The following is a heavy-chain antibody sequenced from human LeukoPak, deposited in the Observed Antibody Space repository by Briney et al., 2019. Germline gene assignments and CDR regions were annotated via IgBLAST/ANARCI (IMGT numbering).Heavy chain of an antibody. Sequence: HPGGSLRLSCAASGFTFSSYAMSWVRQAPGKGLEWVSAISGSGGSTYYADSVKGRFTISRDNSKNTLYLQMNSLRAEDTAVYYCAKGKAMTTVTLGYYGMDVWGQGTTVAVSS. CDR1: GFTFSSYA. CDR2: ISGSGGST. J-gene: IGHJ6*02. D-gene: IGHD4-17*01. V-gene: IGHV3-23*01. CDR3: AKGKAMTTVTLGYYGMDV.